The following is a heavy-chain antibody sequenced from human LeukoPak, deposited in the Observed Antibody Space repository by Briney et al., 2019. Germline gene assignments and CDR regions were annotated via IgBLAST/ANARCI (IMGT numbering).Heavy chain of an antibody. D-gene: IGHD6-19*01. CDR2: ISGSGGST. J-gene: IGHJ6*02. V-gene: IGHV3-23*01. Sequence: PGGSLRLSCAASGFTFSSYAMSWVRQAPGKGLEWVSAISGSGGSTYYADSVKGRFTISRDNSKNTLYLQMNSLRAEDTAVYYCAKSGGGWSYYYYYGMDVWGQGTTVTVSS. CDR3: AKSGGGWSYYYYYGMDV. CDR1: GFTFSSYA.